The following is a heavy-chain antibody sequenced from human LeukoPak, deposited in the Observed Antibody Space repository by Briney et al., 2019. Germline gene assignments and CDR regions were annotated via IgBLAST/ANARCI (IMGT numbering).Heavy chain of an antibody. V-gene: IGHV1-18*01. D-gene: IGHD3-3*01. CDR2: VSAYNGNT. J-gene: IGHJ4*02. CDR3: ARDVRITIFGVVSADHDY. CDR1: GYTFTSYG. Sequence: ASVKVSRKASGYTFTSYGISWVRQAPGQGLEWMGWVSAYNGNTNYAQKLQGRVTMTTDTSTSTAYMELRSLRSDDTAVYYCARDVRITIFGVVSADHDYWGQGTLVTVSS.